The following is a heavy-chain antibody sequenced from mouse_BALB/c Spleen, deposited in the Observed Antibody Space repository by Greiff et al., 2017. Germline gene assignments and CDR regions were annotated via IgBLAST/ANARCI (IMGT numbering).Heavy chain of an antibody. Sequence: VQLQQSAAELARPGASVKMSCKASGYTFTSYTMHWVKQRPGQGLEWIGYINPSSGYTEYNQKFKDKTTLTADKSSSTAYMQLSSLTSEDSAVYYCAMTGTRYFDYWGQGTTLTVSS. D-gene: IGHD4-1*01. J-gene: IGHJ2*01. CDR1: GYTFTSYT. CDR2: INPSSGYT. CDR3: AMTGTRYFDY. V-gene: IGHV1-4*02.